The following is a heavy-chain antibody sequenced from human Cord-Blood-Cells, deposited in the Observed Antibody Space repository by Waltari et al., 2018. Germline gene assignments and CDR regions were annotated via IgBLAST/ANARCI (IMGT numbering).Heavy chain of an antibody. Sequence: QVQLQQWGAGLLKPSETLSLTCAVYGGSFSGYYWSWIRQPPGKVLEWFGEINHSGSTNYDPSLKSRVTISVDTSKNQFSLKLSSVTAADTAVYYCARGARGGYSIDYWGQGTLVTVSS. D-gene: IGHD4-4*01. CDR3: ARGARGGYSIDY. J-gene: IGHJ4*02. V-gene: IGHV4-34*01. CDR1: GGSFSGYY. CDR2: INHSGST.